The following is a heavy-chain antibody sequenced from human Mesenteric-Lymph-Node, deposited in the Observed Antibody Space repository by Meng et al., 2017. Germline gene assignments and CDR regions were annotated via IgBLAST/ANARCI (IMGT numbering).Heavy chain of an antibody. CDR1: GGSLSGYY. D-gene: IGHD3-10*01. Sequence: QVQLTQWGAEDLKPSETRSLTCAVYGGSLSGYYWSWIRQPQGKGLEWMGEVYHNGVTKYSPSLRSRVVISIDTSKNQFSLNLRSVSAADTAMYYCARGGATPMIIKYWGPGTLVTVSS. V-gene: IGHV4-34*02. J-gene: IGHJ4*02. CDR2: VYHNGVT. CDR3: ARGGATPMIIKY.